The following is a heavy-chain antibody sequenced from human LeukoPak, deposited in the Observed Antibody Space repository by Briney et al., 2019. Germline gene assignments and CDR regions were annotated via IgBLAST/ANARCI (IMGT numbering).Heavy chain of an antibody. V-gene: IGHV4-4*02. CDR3: ARHSNWNGGVDWFDP. CDR2: IYHSGSP. CDR1: GGSISSSNW. J-gene: IGHJ5*02. D-gene: IGHD1-20*01. Sequence: SGTLSLTCAVSGGSISSSNWWSWVRQPPGKGLEWIGEIYHSGSPNYTPSLKSRVTISIDTSNNQFSLKLNSVTAADTAVYYCARHSNWNGGVDWFDPWGQGTQVTVSS.